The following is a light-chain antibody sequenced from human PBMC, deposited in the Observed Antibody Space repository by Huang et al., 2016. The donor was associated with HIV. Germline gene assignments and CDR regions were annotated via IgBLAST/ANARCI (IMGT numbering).Light chain of an antibody. Sequence: EIVMTLSPATLSVSPGDTATLSCRASQIISSNLAWYQQKHGQAPRLLIYDASTSATGVPARFSGSWSWTEFTLTISSLQSEDFAVYYCQQYNNWPRTFGGGTKVEIK. CDR1: QIISSN. CDR2: DAS. J-gene: IGKJ4*01. V-gene: IGKV3-15*01. CDR3: QQYNNWPRT.